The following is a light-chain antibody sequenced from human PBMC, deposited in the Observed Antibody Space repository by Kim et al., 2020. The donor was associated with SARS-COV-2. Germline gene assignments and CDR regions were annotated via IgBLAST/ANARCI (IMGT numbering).Light chain of an antibody. CDR2: RNN. CDR3: ATWDDSLSGWV. Sequence: QSVLTQPPSASGTPGQRVTISCSGSSSNIGSNYLYWYQQLPGTAPKLLIYRNNQRPSGVPDRFSGSKSGTSASLAISGLRSEDEADYHCATWDDSLSGWVFGGGTQLTVL. J-gene: IGLJ3*02. V-gene: IGLV1-47*01. CDR1: SSNIGSNY.